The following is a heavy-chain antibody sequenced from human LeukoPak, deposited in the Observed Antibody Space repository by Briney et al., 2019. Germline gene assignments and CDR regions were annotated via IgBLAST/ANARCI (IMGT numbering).Heavy chain of an antibody. CDR1: GGTFSSYA. D-gene: IGHD5-24*01. V-gene: IGHV1-69*06. Sequence: GASVKVSCKASGGTFSSYAISWVRQAPGQGLEWMGGIIPIFGTANYAQKFQGRVTITADKSTSTAYMELSSLRSEDTAVYYCARGSGAFRDGYKNYYYYYMDVWGKGTTVTVSS. CDR3: ARGSGAFRDGYKNYYYYYMDV. J-gene: IGHJ6*03. CDR2: IIPIFGTA.